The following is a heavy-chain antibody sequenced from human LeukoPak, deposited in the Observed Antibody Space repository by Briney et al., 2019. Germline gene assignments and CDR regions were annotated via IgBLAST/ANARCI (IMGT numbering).Heavy chain of an antibody. V-gene: IGHV3-23*01. D-gene: IGHD6-19*01. CDR3: AKCSTSAYTTGWCNWSDP. CDR1: GFTFTSDA. J-gene: IGHJ5*02. CDR2: TVSRGTT. Sequence: GGSLRLSCVASGFTFTSDAMNWVRQAPGKGLEWVSSTVSRGTTQCADSVKGRFTVSRDTSKNTLYLQMNSLRADDTAVYYCAKCSTSAYTTGWCNWSDPWRQRTLVTVSS.